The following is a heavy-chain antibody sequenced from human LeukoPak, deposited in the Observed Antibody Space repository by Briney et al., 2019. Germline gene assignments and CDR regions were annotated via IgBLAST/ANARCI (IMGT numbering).Heavy chain of an antibody. J-gene: IGHJ4*02. D-gene: IGHD6-13*01. CDR3: ASGGSSWYFDY. V-gene: IGHV1-69*13. CDR1: GGTFISYA. Sequence: SVKVSCKASGGTFISYAISWVRQAPGQGLDWMGGIIPIFGTANYAQKFQGRVTITADESTSTAYMELSSLRSEDTAVYYCASGGSSWYFDYWGQGTLVTVSS. CDR2: IIPIFGTA.